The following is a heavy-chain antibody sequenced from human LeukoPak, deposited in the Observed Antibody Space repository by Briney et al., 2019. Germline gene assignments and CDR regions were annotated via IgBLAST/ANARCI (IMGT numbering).Heavy chain of an antibody. CDR2: IYYSGST. D-gene: IGHD4-17*01. CDR3: AGDYGDLLTGIRFDT. CDR1: GGSISSGDYY. V-gene: IGHV4-30-4*01. Sequence: SQTLSLTCTVSGGSISSGDYYWSWIRQPPGKGLEWIGYIYYSGSTYYNPSLKSRVTISIQTSKNQFSLKLTSVTAADTAVYYCAGDYGDLLTGIRFDTWGQGTLVAVSS. J-gene: IGHJ5*02.